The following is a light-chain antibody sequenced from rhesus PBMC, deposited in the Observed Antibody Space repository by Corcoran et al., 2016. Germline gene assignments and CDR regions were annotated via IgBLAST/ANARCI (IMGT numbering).Light chain of an antibody. Sequence: SYDLRQPPSVSAASGQTARITCGGDNIASKSVPWYQFKPAKAPLLVLYGDSARPSGIPDRCSGSHSGNTATLTIRGVEAGDEADYYCQVWDSYSKDIFGAGTRRTVL. CDR2: GDS. J-gene: IGLJ1*01. CDR1: NIASKS. CDR3: QVWDSYSKDI. V-gene: IGLV3-25*02.